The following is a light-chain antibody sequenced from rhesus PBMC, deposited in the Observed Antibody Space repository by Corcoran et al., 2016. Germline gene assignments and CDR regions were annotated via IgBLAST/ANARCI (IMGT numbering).Light chain of an antibody. Sequence: DIQMSQSPSSLSASVGDRVTITCRASQGISSYLNWYQQKPGKAPKLLIYYATTLASGVPSRFSGSGSGTDFPLTISSLQPEDFATYYCQQGNSSPYSFGQGTKVEIK. CDR2: YAT. V-gene: IGKV1-32*02. CDR3: QQGNSSPYS. J-gene: IGKJ2*01. CDR1: QGISSY.